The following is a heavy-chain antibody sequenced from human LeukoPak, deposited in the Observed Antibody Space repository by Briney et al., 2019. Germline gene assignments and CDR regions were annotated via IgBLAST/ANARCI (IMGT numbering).Heavy chain of an antibody. V-gene: IGHV4-34*01. CDR3: ARGGYVDY. CDR2: INHSGST. J-gene: IGHJ4*02. Sequence: SETLSLTCAVYGGSFGGYYWSWIRQPPGKGLEWIGEINHSGSTNYNPSLKSRVTISVDTSKNQFSLKPSSVTAADTAVYYCARGGYVDYWGQGTLVTVSS. CDR1: GGSFGGYY.